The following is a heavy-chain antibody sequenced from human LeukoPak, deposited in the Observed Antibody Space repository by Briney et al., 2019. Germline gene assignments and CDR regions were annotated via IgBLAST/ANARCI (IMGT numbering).Heavy chain of an antibody. D-gene: IGHD3/OR15-3a*01. CDR1: GFSFGKYW. V-gene: IGHV3-7*03. Sequence: GGSLRLSCVASGFSFGKYWMSWVRQAPGKGLEWVANIKLDGSEKNYVDSVKGRFTTSRDNTKNSLYLQMNSLRAEDTAVFYCARDQYDTWSRRGNFDSWGQGTLVIVSS. J-gene: IGHJ4*02. CDR2: IKLDGSEK. CDR3: ARDQYDTWSRRGNFDS.